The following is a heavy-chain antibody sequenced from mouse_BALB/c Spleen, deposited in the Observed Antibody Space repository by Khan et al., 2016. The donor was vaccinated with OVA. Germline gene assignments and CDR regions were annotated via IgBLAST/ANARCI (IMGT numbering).Heavy chain of an antibody. Sequence: EVQLVESGPGLVKPSQSLSLTCTVTGYSITSDYAWNWIRQFPGNKLEWMGCIRYSGSTSYNPSLKSRISITRDTSKNQFFLQLKSVTTEDTATYYCARSVLLRPPFGCWGQGTTLTVSS. CDR1: GYSITSDYA. CDR3: ARSVLLRPPFGC. J-gene: IGHJ2*01. V-gene: IGHV3-2*02. CDR2: IRYSGST. D-gene: IGHD1-1*01.